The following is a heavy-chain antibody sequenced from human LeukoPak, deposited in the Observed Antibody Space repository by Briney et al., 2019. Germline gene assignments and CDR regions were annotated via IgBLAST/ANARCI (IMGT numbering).Heavy chain of an antibody. D-gene: IGHD3-16*02. Sequence: ASVTVSCKASGYTFTSYDINWVRQATGQGLEWMGWMNPNSGNTGYAQKFQGRGTMTSNTSISTAYMELSSLRSEDTAVYYCAVLRLGELSNRTAVRQVDYWGQGTLVTVSS. J-gene: IGHJ4*02. V-gene: IGHV1-8*01. CDR2: MNPNSGNT. CDR3: AVLRLGELSNRTAVRQVDY. CDR1: GYTFTSYD.